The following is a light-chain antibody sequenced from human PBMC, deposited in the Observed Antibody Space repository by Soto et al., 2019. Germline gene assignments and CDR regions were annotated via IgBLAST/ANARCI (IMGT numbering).Light chain of an antibody. J-gene: IGKJ5*01. Sequence: EIVLTQSPGTLSLSPGERATLSCRVSQSVGTRLAWYQHKTGQAPSLLMSGASSRATGIPDRFSGSGSETDFTLTISRLEPEDFALYYCQHYQVGQPIAFGRGTRLEIK. V-gene: IGKV3-20*01. CDR2: GAS. CDR1: QSVGTR. CDR3: QHYQVGQPIA.